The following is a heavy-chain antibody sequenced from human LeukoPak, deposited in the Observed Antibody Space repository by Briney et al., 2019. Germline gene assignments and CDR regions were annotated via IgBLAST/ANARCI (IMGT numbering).Heavy chain of an antibody. CDR2: ISGSGGST. Sequence: PGGSLRLSCAASGFTFSSYAVSWVRQAPGKGLEWVSAISGSGGSTYYADSVKGRFTISRDNSKNTLYLQMNSLRAEDTAVYYCARTRGRAAAVLYYFDYWGQGTLVTVSS. V-gene: IGHV3-23*01. CDR1: GFTFSSYA. CDR3: ARTRGRAAAVLYYFDY. J-gene: IGHJ4*02. D-gene: IGHD6-13*01.